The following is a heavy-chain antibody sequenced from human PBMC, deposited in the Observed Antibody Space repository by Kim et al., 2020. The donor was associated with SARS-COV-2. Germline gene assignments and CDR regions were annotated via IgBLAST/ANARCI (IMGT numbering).Heavy chain of an antibody. CDR1: GYTFTSYY. CDR2: INPSGGST. CDR3: ARDPSRVDGSGSNFDY. J-gene: IGHJ4*02. D-gene: IGHD3-10*01. Sequence: ASVKVSCKASGYTFTSYYMHWVRQAPGQGLEWMGIINPSGGSTSYAQKFQGRVTMTRDTSTSTVYMELSSLRSEDTAVYYCARDPSRVDGSGSNFDYWGQGTLVTVSS. V-gene: IGHV1-46*01.